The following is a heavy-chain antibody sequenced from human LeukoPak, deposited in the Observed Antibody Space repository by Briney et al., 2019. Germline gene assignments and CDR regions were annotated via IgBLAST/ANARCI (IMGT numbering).Heavy chain of an antibody. CDR3: ARDSARVQDINC. V-gene: IGHV1-18*01. D-gene: IGHD1-1*01. J-gene: IGHJ4*02. CDR1: GYRFRNEC. CDR2: IRAYNSKT. Sequence: WESVSRMVAGYRFRNECIYWGSQAPQKKIEWVGWIRAYNSKTNYAQKLQGRVTMTTDTSTSTAYMELRSLRSDDTAVYYCARDSARVQDINCWGQGTLVTVSS.